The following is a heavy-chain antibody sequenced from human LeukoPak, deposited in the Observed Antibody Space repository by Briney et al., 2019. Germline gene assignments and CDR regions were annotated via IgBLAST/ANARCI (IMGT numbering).Heavy chain of an antibody. J-gene: IGHJ5*02. Sequence: ASVKVSCKASGGTFSSYIISWVRQAPGQGLEWMGGIIPLFGTPDYAQKFQDRLTITADKSTSTDYMELSSLRSEDTAVYYCARDNSVEDTAWWFDPWGQGTLVTVSS. CDR3: ARDNSVEDTAWWFDP. CDR2: IIPLFGTP. CDR1: GGTFSSYI. D-gene: IGHD4-23*01. V-gene: IGHV1-69*06.